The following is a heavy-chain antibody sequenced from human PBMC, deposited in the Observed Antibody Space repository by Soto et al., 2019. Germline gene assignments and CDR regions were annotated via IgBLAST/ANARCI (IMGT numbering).Heavy chain of an antibody. J-gene: IGHJ5*02. V-gene: IGHV4-30-2*01. CDR3: ARAGGSYYWFDP. CDR1: GGSISSGGYS. Sequence: SETLSLTCAVSGGSISSGGYSWSWIRQPPGKGLEWIGYIYHSGSTYYNPSLKSRVTISVDRSKNQFSLKLSSVTAADTAVYYCARAGGSYYWFDPWGQGTLVTVSS. D-gene: IGHD1-26*01. CDR2: IYHSGST.